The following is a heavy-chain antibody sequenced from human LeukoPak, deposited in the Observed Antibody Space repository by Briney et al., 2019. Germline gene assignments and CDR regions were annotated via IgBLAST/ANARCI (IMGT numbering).Heavy chain of an antibody. J-gene: IGHJ3*02. V-gene: IGHV3-11*01. Sequence: GGSLRLSCAASGFTLSDYYMSWIRQAPGKGLEWVSYSSSSGSTIYYADSVKGRFAISRVNAKNSLYLQMNSLRAEDTAVYYCAREADAFDIWGQGTMVTVSS. CDR3: AREADAFDI. CDR1: GFTLSDYY. CDR2: SSSSGSTI.